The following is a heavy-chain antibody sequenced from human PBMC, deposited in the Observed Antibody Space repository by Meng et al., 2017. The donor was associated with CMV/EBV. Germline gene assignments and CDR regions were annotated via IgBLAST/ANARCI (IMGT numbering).Heavy chain of an antibody. CDR2: INHSGST. D-gene: IGHD6-13*01. J-gene: IGHJ4*02. CDR1: GGSFSGYY. Sequence: LKQWGAGRLKPPGARSPPFAVYGGSFSGYYWSWIRQPPGKGLEWIGEINHSGSTNYNPSLKSRVTISVDTSKNQFSLKLSSVTAADTAVYYCARGGIAAAGPFDYWGQGTLVTVSS. CDR3: ARGGIAAAGPFDY. V-gene: IGHV4-34*01.